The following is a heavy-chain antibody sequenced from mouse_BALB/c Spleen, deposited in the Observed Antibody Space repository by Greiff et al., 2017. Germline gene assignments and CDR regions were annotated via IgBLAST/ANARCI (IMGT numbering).Heavy chain of an antibody. CDR3: ARNYGHVAYWYFDV. J-gene: IGHJ1*01. V-gene: IGHV1-14*01. CDR2: INPYNDGT. Sequence: VQLKQSGPELVKPGASVKMSCKASGYTFTSYVMHWVKQKPGQGLEWIGYINPYNDGTKYNEKFKGKATLTSDKSSSTAYMELSSLTSEDSAVYYCARNYGHVAYWYFDVWGAGTTVTVSS. CDR1: GYTFTSYV. D-gene: IGHD1-2*01.